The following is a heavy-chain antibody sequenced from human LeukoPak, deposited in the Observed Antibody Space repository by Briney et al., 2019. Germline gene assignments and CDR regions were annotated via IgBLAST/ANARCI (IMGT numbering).Heavy chain of an antibody. CDR3: ARDYYYDSSGYPGY. CDR2: ISSSGSTI. Sequence: GGSLRLSCAASGFTFSDYYMSCIRPAPGKGLEWVSSISSSGSTIYYADSVKGRFTISRDNAKNSLYLQMNSLRAEDTAVYYCARDYYYDSSGYPGYWGQGTLVTVSS. J-gene: IGHJ4*02. V-gene: IGHV3-11*01. D-gene: IGHD3-22*01. CDR1: GFTFSDYY.